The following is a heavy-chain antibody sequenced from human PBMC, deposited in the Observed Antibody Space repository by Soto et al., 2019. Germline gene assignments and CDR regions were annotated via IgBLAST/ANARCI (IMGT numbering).Heavy chain of an antibody. CDR2: IYSGGST. D-gene: IGHD6-13*01. CDR3: ARGIVAPGPISSTRSMDV. V-gene: IGHV3-53*01. J-gene: IGHJ6*02. CDR1: GFTVSSNY. Sequence: VGSLRLSCAASGFTVSSNYMHWVRQAPGKGLEWVSVIYSGGSTYYADSVKGRFTISRDNSKNTLYLQMNSLRAEDTAVYYCARGIVAPGPISSTRSMDVWGQGTTVTVSS.